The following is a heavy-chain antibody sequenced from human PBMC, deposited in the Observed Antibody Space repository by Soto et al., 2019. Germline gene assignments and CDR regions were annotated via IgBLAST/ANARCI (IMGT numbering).Heavy chain of an antibody. CDR2: ISGSGGST. CDR3: AKDLRVRREGFDY. CDR1: GFTFSSYA. D-gene: IGHD3-10*01. V-gene: IGHV3-23*01. Sequence: EAQLLESGGGLVQPGGSLRLSCAASGFTFSSYAMSWVRQAPGKGLEWVSAISGSGGSTYYADSVKGRFTISRDNSKNPLYLQMNSLRAEDTAVYYCAKDLRVRREGFDYWGQGPLVTVSS. J-gene: IGHJ4*02.